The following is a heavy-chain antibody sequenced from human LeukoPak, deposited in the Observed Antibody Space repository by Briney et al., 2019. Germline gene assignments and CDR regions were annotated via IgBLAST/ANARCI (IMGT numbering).Heavy chain of an antibody. CDR3: ARALRL. CDR2: IGPSGVIT. Sequence: GGSLRLSCAASGFTFSIHGMNWVRQAPGKGLEWVSGIGPSGVITYYADSVKGRFTISRDNARNSLYLQINSLRDEDTAVYYCARALRLGGQGTLVTVSS. V-gene: IGHV3-23*01. CDR1: GFTFSIHG. J-gene: IGHJ4*02. D-gene: IGHD3-16*01.